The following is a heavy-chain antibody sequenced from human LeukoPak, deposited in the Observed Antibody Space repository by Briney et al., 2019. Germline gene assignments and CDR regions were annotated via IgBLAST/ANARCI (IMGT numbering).Heavy chain of an antibody. CDR3: ARGFTYDSSGFYPTDY. V-gene: IGHV3-23*01. Sequence: GGSLRLSCAASGFSFSSYALSWVRQAPGEGLEWVSTLSGSSTSTYYADSVKGRFTISRDNSKNTLYLQMNSLRVDDTAVYYCARGFTYDSSGFYPTDYWGQGTLVTVSS. CDR2: LSGSSTST. CDR1: GFSFSSYA. D-gene: IGHD3-22*01. J-gene: IGHJ4*02.